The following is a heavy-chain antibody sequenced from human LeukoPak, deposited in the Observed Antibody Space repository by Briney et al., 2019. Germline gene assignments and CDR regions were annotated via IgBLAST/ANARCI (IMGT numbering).Heavy chain of an antibody. CDR3: ARVSYFFWSWSGRGYMDV. Sequence: GASVKVSCKASGYTFTSYAMHWVRQAPGQRLEWMGWINAGNGNTKYSQKFQGRVTITRDTSASTAYMELSSLRSEDTAVYYCARVSYFFWSWSGRGYMDVWGKGTTVTVSS. J-gene: IGHJ6*03. D-gene: IGHD3-3*01. CDR1: GYTFTSYA. CDR2: INAGNGNT. V-gene: IGHV1-3*01.